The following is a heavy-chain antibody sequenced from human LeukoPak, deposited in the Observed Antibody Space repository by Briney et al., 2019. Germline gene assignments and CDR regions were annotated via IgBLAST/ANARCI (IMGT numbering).Heavy chain of an antibody. V-gene: IGHV3-23*01. Sequence: PGGSLRLSCAGSGFTFSNYAMTWVRQAPGKGLEWVSVIGASGGTTYYADSVKGRFSISRDNSKGTLYLQMNSLRADDTAVYYCAKAVGLASGLFDYWGQGTLVTVSS. CDR2: IGASGGTT. D-gene: IGHD2-15*01. CDR3: AKAVGLASGLFDY. CDR1: GFTFSNYA. J-gene: IGHJ4*02.